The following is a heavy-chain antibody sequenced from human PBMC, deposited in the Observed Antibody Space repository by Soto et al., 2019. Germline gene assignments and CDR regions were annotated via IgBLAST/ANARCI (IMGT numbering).Heavy chain of an antibody. CDR2: INPNSGGT. D-gene: IGHD3-3*01. J-gene: IGHJ6*02. V-gene: IGHV1-2*04. CDR3: ARDGLYYDFWSGSRQNYYYYYGMDV. CDR1: GYTFTGYY. Sequence: GASVKVSCMASGYTFTGYYMHWVRQAPGQGLEWMGWINPNSGGTNYAQKFQGWVTMTRDTSISTAYMELSRLRSDDTAVYYCARDGLYYDFWSGSRQNYYYYYGMDVWGQGTTVTVSS.